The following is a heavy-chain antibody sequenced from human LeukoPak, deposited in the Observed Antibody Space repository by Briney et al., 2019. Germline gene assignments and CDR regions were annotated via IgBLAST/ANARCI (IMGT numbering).Heavy chain of an antibody. CDR2: IIPIFGTA. D-gene: IGHD3-22*01. CDR3: ARDLVDYYDSSGYWPFDY. V-gene: IGHV1-69*05. Sequence: RASVKVSCKASGGTFSSYAISWVRQAPGQGLEWMGRIIPIFGTANYAQKFQGRVTITTDESTSTAYMELSSLRSEDTAVYYCARDLVDYYDSSGYWPFDYWGQGPWSPSPQ. J-gene: IGHJ4*02. CDR1: GGTFSSYA.